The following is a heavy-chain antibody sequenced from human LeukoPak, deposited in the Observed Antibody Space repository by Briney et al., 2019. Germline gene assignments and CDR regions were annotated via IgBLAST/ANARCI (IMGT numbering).Heavy chain of an antibody. CDR3: TSDYFDSSGYRYYFNY. CDR2: INSDGSST. D-gene: IGHD3-22*01. CDR1: GFTFSSYW. V-gene: IGHV3-74*01. Sequence: GGSLRLSCAASGFTFSSYWMHWVRQAPGKGLVWVSRINSDGSSTSYADSVKRRFTISRDNAKNTLYLQMNSLRAEDTAVYYCTSDYFDSSGYRYYFNYWGQGTLVTVSS. J-gene: IGHJ4*02.